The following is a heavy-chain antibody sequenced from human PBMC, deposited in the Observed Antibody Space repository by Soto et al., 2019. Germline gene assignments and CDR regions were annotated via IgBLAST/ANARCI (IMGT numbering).Heavy chain of an antibody. D-gene: IGHD6-19*01. J-gene: IGHJ6*02. CDR3: AREVGSGWDYYYYGMDV. CDR1: GYTFTSYG. CDR2: ISAYNGNT. V-gene: IGHV1-18*01. Sequence: ASVKVSCKASGYTFTSYGISWVRQAPGQGLEWMGWISAYNGNTNYAQKLQGRVTMTTDTSTSTAYMELRSLRSDDTAVYYCAREVGSGWDYYYYGMDVWGQGTTVTVSS.